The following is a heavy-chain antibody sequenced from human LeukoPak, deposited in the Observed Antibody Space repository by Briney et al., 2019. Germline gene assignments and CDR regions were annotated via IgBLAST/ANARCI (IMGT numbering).Heavy chain of an antibody. CDR2: ISGSGGST. CDR3: AKDGIGYCTNGVCRYNWFDP. CDR1: GFTFSIFA. D-gene: IGHD2-8*01. Sequence: PGGSLSFSCAASGFTFSIFALSWVRQAPGKGLEWVSAISGSGGSTSYADSVKGRLTVSRANSTTTLDLQMNSLRAEDTAVYYCAKDGIGYCTNGVCRYNWFDPWGQGTLVTVSS. V-gene: IGHV3-23*01. J-gene: IGHJ5*02.